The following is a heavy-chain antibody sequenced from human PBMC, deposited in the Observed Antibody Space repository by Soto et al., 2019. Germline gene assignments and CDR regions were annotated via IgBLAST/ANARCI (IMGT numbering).Heavy chain of an antibody. CDR3: ARHFDLAVAGIYFDY. CDR2: IYYSGST. CDR1: GGSISSSSYY. V-gene: IGHV4-39*01. D-gene: IGHD6-19*01. J-gene: IGHJ4*02. Sequence: SETLSLTCTVSGGSISSSSYYWGWIRQPPGKGLEWIGGIYYSGSTYYNPSLKSRVTISVDTSKNQFSLKLSSVTAADTAVYYCARHFDLAVAGIYFDYWGQGTLVTVSS.